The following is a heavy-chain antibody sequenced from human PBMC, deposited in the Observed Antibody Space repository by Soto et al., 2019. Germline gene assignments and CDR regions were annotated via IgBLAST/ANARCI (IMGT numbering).Heavy chain of an antibody. D-gene: IGHD2-21*01. Sequence: EVQLVESGGGLVQPGGSLGLSCAASGFTFSDYEMHWVRQVAGRGLEWVSGIGPAGDTNYLGSVRGRFTIARDNAKNSVYLQMNSLRAEDTAVYYCAGRRQVINDYYGLADWGQGTTVIVSS. V-gene: IGHV3-13*01. CDR3: AGRRQVINDYYGLAD. CDR2: IGPAGDT. CDR1: GFTFSDYE. J-gene: IGHJ6*02.